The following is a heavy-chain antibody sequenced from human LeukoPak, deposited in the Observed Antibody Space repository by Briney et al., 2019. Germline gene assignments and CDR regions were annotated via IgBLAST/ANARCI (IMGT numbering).Heavy chain of an antibody. V-gene: IGHV3-30-3*01. Sequence: GGSLRLSCAASGFTFSSYAMHWVRQAPGKGLEWVAVISYDGSNKYYADSVKGRFTISRDNSKNTLYLQMNSLRAEDTAVYYCARGPDAVAGTPWGQGTLVTVSS. CDR1: GFTFSSYA. D-gene: IGHD6-19*01. CDR2: ISYDGSNK. CDR3: ARGPDAVAGTP. J-gene: IGHJ4*02.